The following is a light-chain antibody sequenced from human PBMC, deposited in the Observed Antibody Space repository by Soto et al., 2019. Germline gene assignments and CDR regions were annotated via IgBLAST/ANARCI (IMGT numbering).Light chain of an antibody. CDR1: QSIGTF. Sequence: IQMTQSPSSLSASVGDRVSITCRASQSIGTFLNWYQQKPGEAPNLLIHTSFTLYSGVPSRFSGTGSGTDFTLTISNLQPEDFATYYCQQTSSTPTFGGGTKVDI. J-gene: IGKJ4*01. CDR3: QQTSSTPT. V-gene: IGKV1-39*01. CDR2: TSF.